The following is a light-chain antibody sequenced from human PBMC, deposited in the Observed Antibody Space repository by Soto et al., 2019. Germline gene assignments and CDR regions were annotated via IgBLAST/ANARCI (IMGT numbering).Light chain of an antibody. J-gene: IGKJ4*01. CDR3: QQADCFPLS. CDR1: QSIYKW. Sequence: DIQMTQTPSSVSASIGDRVTISCRASQSIYKWLVWYQQKPGKAPKLLIYAASSLQSGVPSRFSGSGYGTDFTLTISSLQPEDFATYYCQQADCFPLSFSGGTKVEI. V-gene: IGKV1-12*01. CDR2: AAS.